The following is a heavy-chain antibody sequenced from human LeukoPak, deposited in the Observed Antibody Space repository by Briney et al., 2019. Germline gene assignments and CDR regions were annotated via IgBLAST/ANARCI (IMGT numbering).Heavy chain of an antibody. CDR3: ASKPTTPPYYYDSSGHPGP. J-gene: IGHJ5*02. CDR2: IYYSGSA. Sequence: PSETLSLTCTVSGGSISSGGYYWSWIRQHPGKGLEWIGYIYYSGSAYYNPSLKSRVTISVDTSKNQFSLKLSSVTAADTAVYYCASKPTTPPYYYDSSGHPGPWGQGTLVTVSS. CDR1: GGSISSGGYY. V-gene: IGHV4-31*03. D-gene: IGHD3-22*01.